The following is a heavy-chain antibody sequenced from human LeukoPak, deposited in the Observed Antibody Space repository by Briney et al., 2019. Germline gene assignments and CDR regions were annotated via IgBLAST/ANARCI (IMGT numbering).Heavy chain of an antibody. J-gene: IGHJ3*02. Sequence: GGSLRLSCAASGFTVSSNYMSWVRQAPGKGLEWVSVIYSGGSTYYADSVKGRFTISRDNSKNTLSLQMNSLRAEDTAVYYCAKAIGYCSGDSCRDDAFDIWGRGTLVTVSS. V-gene: IGHV3-53*01. CDR1: GFTVSSNY. CDR3: AKAIGYCSGDSCRDDAFDI. D-gene: IGHD2-15*01. CDR2: IYSGGST.